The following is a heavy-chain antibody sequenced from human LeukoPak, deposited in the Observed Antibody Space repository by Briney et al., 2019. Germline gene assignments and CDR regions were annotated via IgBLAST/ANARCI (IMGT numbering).Heavy chain of an antibody. CDR3: VRLTAAGRRTDFDY. CDR2: ISYDGSNR. D-gene: IGHD6-13*01. CDR1: GFTFSSYA. J-gene: IGHJ4*01. Sequence: PGGSLRLSCAASGFTFSSYATHWVRQAPGKGLEWVAAISYDGSNRYYADSVKGRFTISRDNSKNTLYLQMNSLRTEDTAVYYCVRLTAAGRRTDFDYWGQGTLVTVPS. V-gene: IGHV3-30*04.